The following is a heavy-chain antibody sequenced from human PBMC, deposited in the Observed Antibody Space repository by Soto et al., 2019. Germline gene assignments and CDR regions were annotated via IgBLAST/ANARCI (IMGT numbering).Heavy chain of an antibody. CDR2: ISYDGSNK. V-gene: IGHV3-30-3*01. CDR3: ARDSDYYDSSGPVDP. Sequence: PGGSLRLSCASSVFTFISYAMHWVRQAPGKGLEWVAVISYDGSNKYYADSVKGRFTISRDNSKNTLYLQMNSLRAEDTAVYYCARDSDYYDSSGPVDPWGQGTLVTVSS. J-gene: IGHJ5*02. CDR1: VFTFISYA. D-gene: IGHD3-22*01.